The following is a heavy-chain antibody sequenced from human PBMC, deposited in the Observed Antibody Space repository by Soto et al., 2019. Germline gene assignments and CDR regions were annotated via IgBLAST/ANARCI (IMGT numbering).Heavy chain of an antibody. V-gene: IGHV3-23*01. CDR1: GFTFGNYA. CDR3: VHPRSTVQIPPT. CDR2: ISDSGSSP. J-gene: IGHJ5*02. Sequence: VGSLRLSCAASGFTFGNYAMTWVRQAPGKGLEWVSGISDSGSSPYYTDSVRSRFTISRDNSKNTLYLQMSSLRAVDTAVYYCVHPRSTVQIPPTWGQGTLVTVSS. D-gene: IGHD4-17*01.